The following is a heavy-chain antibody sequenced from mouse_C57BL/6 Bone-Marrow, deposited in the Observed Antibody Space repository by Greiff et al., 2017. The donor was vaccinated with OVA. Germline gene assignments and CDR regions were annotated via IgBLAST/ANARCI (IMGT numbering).Heavy chain of an antibody. CDR1: GYTFTSYD. CDR3: ARGGWLRPYAMDY. Sequence: VQRVESGPELVKPGASVKLSCKASGYTFTSYDINWVKQRPGQGLEWIGWIYPRDGSTKYNEKFKGKATLTVDTSSSTAYMELHSLTSEDSAVYFCARGGWLRPYAMDYWGQGTSVTVSS. V-gene: IGHV1-85*01. CDR2: IYPRDGST. J-gene: IGHJ4*01. D-gene: IGHD2-2*01.